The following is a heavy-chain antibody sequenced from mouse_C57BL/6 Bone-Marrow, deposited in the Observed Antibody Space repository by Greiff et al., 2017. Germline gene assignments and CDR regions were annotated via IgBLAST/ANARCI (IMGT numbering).Heavy chain of an antibody. V-gene: IGHV5-6*01. CDR2: ISSGGSYT. J-gene: IGHJ3*01. D-gene: IGHD4-1*01. CDR1: GFTFSGYG. Sequence: EVQVVESGGDLVKPGGSLKLSCAASGFTFSGYGMSWVRQTPDKRLEWVATISSGGSYTYYPDSVKGRFTISRDNAKNTLYLQMSSLKSEDTAMYYCAREGTGKAYWGQGTLVTVSA. CDR3: AREGTGKAY.